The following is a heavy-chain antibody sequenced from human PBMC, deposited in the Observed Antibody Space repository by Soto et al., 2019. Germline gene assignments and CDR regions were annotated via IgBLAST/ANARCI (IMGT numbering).Heavy chain of an antibody. CDR2: ISGSGGST. J-gene: IGHJ6*02. CDR1: GFTFSNSA. Sequence: EVQVLESGGGLVQPGGSLRLSCAASGFTFSNSAMSWVRQAPGKGLEWVSAISGSGGSTYYADSVKGRFTISRDNSKNTLYLQMNSLRAEDTAVYFCARHSGAYYGMDVWGQGTTVTVSS. CDR3: ARHSGAYYGMDV. D-gene: IGHD1-26*01. V-gene: IGHV3-23*01.